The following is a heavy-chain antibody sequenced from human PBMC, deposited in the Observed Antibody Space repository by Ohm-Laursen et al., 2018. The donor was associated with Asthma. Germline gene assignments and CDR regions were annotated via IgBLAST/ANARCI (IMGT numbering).Heavy chain of an antibody. CDR2: ISWNSGSI. V-gene: IGHV3-9*01. J-gene: IGHJ6*02. Sequence: SLRLSCSASGFTFDDYAMHWVRQGPGKGLEWVSGISWNSGSIGYADSVKGRFTISRDNAKNSLYLQMNSLRAEDTALYYCAKDSANTYYYYGMDVWGQGTTVTVSS. CDR1: GFTFDDYA. CDR3: AKDSANTYYYYGMDV.